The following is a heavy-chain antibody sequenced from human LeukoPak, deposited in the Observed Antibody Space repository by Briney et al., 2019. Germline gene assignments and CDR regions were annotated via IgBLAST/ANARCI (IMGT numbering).Heavy chain of an antibody. V-gene: IGHV3-21*01. J-gene: IGHJ4*02. CDR2: ISSSNSYI. D-gene: IGHD3-10*01. CDR3: ARLSEGMVHFDY. CDR1: GFTFSSYS. Sequence: GGSLRLSCAASGFTFSSYSMNWVRQAPGKGLEWVSSISSSNSYIYYADSVKGRFTISRDNAKNSLYLQMNSLRAEDTAVYYCARLSEGMVHFDYWGQGTLVTVSS.